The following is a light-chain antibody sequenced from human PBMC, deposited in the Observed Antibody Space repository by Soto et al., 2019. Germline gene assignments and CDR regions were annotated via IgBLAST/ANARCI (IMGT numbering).Light chain of an antibody. Sequence: EIVMTQSPATLSVSPGERATLSCRASQSVSSNLAWYQQKPGQAPRLLIYGASTRATGITARFSCSGSGTEFTLTISSLQSEDFAIYFCQQYNNWPPDRTFGQGTKVEIK. CDR3: QQYNNWPPDRT. CDR2: GAS. V-gene: IGKV3-15*01. J-gene: IGKJ1*01. CDR1: QSVSSN.